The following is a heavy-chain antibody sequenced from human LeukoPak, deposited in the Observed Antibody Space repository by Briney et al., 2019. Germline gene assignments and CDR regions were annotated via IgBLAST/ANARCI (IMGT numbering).Heavy chain of an antibody. CDR2: IYSGGST. CDR1: GFTVSSNY. V-gene: IGHV3-66*02. Sequence: PGGSLRVSCAASGFTVSSNYMSWVRQAPGKGLEWVSVIYSGGSTYYADSVKGRFTSSRDNSKNTLYLQMNSLRAEDTAVYYCARDRDWNLFYWGQGTLVTVSS. D-gene: IGHD1-7*01. J-gene: IGHJ4*02. CDR3: ARDRDWNLFY.